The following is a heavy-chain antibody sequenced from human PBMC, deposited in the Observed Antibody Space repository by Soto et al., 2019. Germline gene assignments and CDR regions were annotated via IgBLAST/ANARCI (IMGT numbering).Heavy chain of an antibody. Sequence: SETLSLTCTVSGGSITTSGDYWSWIRQHPGKGLEWIGYISHSGITEYNPSLKSRLTLSIDTSKNQFSLEMNSVTAADTAVYFCARVSHDHYYGWFDPWGQGTPVTVSS. J-gene: IGHJ5*02. CDR2: ISHSGIT. CDR3: ARVSHDHYYGWFDP. V-gene: IGHV4-31*03. D-gene: IGHD1-26*01. CDR1: GGSITTSGDY.